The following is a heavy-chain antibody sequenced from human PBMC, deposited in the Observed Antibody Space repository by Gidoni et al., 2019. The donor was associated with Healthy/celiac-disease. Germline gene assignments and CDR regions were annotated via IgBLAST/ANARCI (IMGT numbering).Heavy chain of an antibody. CDR2: INPNSGGT. Sequence: QVQLVQSGAEVKKPGASVKVSCKASGYTFTGYYMHWVRQAPGQGLEWMGWINPNSGGTNYAQKFQGRVTMTRDTSISTAYMELSRLRSDDTAVYYCARVVRFRSTTVITDYYYGMDVWGQGTTVTVSS. D-gene: IGHD4-17*01. CDR3: ARVVRFRSTTVITDYYYGMDV. J-gene: IGHJ6*02. CDR1: GYTFTGYY. V-gene: IGHV1-2*02.